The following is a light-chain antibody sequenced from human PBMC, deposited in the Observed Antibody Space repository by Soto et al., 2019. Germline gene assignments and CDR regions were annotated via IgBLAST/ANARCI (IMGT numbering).Light chain of an antibody. V-gene: IGLV1-40*01. CDR2: DNN. Sequence: QSVLTQRPSVSGAPGQRVTISCTGSSSNIGALYDVNWYQQLPGTAPKLLIYDNNNRPSGVPDRFSGSKSGTSASLAITGLQAEDEADYYCQSYDNSLSGHVVFGGGTKLTVL. CDR3: QSYDNSLSGHVV. J-gene: IGLJ2*01. CDR1: SSNIGALYD.